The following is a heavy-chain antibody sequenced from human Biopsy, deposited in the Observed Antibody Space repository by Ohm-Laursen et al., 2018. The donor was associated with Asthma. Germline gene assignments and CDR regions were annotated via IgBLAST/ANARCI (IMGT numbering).Heavy chain of an antibody. V-gene: IGHV4-39*01. D-gene: IGHD6-13*01. CDR2: IYYSGTT. CDR1: GGYMRSGNYY. Sequence: SETLSLTCRLSSGSGGYMRSGNYYWGWIRQPPGKGLEWIGSIYYSGTTYYNPPLESRVTVSADTSKNQFSLNLTSVTAADTAVYYCVRGSSSWHHGPFHYYYGLDVWGQGTTATVSS. CDR3: VRGSSSWHHGPFHYYYGLDV. J-gene: IGHJ6*02.